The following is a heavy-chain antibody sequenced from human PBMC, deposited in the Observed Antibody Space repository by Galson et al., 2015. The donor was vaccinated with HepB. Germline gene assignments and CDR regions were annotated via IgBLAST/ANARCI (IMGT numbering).Heavy chain of an antibody. CDR3: AKDRSSSWYVFDN. D-gene: IGHD6-13*01. Sequence: SLRLSCAASGFTFSSYAMSWVRQAPGKGLEWVSAISGSGGSTYYADSVKGRFTISRDNSKNTLYLQMNSLRAEDTAVYYCAKDRSSSWYVFDNWGQGTLVTASS. V-gene: IGHV3-23*01. CDR2: ISGSGGST. CDR1: GFTFSSYA. J-gene: IGHJ4*02.